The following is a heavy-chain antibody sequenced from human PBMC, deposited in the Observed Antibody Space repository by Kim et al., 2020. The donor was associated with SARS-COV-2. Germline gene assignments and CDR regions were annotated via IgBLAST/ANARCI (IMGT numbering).Heavy chain of an antibody. CDR1: GYTFTSYG. CDR3: ARVLGSTVTKGFDY. V-gene: IGHV1-18*01. CDR2: ISAYNGNT. D-gene: IGHD4-17*01. Sequence: ASVKVSCKASGYTFTSYGISWVRQAPGQGLEWMGWISAYNGNTNYAQKLQGRVTMTTDTSTSTAYMELRSLRSDDTAVYYCARVLGSTVTKGFDYWGQGTLVTVSS. J-gene: IGHJ4*02.